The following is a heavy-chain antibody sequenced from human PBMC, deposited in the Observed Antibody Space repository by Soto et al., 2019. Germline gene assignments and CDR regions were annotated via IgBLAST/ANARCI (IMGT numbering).Heavy chain of an antibody. V-gene: IGHV1-69*12. CDR2: IMPIFRTP. CDR1: GGTFRNSA. Sequence: QVQLEQSGAEVKKPGSSVKVSCKASGGTFRNSAISWVRQAPGQGLEWMGGIMPIFRTPDYAQKFQGRVTITADESTSTAYTELSGMRSDDTAVYFCARDHDLPQIGGNYYYILDVWGHGTTVTGSS. CDR3: ARDHDLPQIGGNYYYILDV. D-gene: IGHD1-1*01. J-gene: IGHJ6*02.